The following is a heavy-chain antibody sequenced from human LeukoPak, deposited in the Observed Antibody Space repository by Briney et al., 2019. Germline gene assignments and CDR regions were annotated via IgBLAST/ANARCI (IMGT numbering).Heavy chain of an antibody. CDR1: GGSISSYY. V-gene: IGHV4-4*07. J-gene: IGHJ5*02. Sequence: NTSETLSPTCTVSGGSISSYYWTWIRQSAGKGLEWIGRINTSGSTNYNPSLRSRVTMSVNTSKNQLSLNLASVTAADTAVYSCAREGGDPRWLDPWGQGTLVTVSS. CDR2: INTSGST. D-gene: IGHD6-25*01. CDR3: AREGGDPRWLDP.